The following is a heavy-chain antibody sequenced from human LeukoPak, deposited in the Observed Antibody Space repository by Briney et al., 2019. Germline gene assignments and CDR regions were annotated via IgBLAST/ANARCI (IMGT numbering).Heavy chain of an antibody. J-gene: IGHJ5*02. CDR2: INPNSGGT. V-gene: IGHV1-2*06. D-gene: IGHD2-21*02. Sequence: ASVKVSCKASGYTFTGYYMHWVRQAPGQGLEWMGRINPNSGGTNYAQKFQGRVTMTRDTSISTAYMELSRLRSDDTAVYYCARARGVVTAIQDWFDPWGQGTLVTVSS. CDR3: ARARGVVTAIQDWFDP. CDR1: GYTFTGYY.